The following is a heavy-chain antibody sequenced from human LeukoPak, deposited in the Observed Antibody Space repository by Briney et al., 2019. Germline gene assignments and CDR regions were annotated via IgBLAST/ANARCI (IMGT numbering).Heavy chain of an antibody. J-gene: IGHJ4*02. Sequence: GASVKVSCKASGYTFAGYYMHWVRQAPGQGLEWMGWINPNSGGTNYAQKFRGGVTMTRDTSISTAYMELSRLRSDDTAVYYCARVFGRNAYSSSSFDYWGQGTLVTVSS. CDR2: INPNSGGT. CDR3: ARVFGRNAYSSSSFDY. D-gene: IGHD6-6*01. V-gene: IGHV1-2*02. CDR1: GYTFAGYY.